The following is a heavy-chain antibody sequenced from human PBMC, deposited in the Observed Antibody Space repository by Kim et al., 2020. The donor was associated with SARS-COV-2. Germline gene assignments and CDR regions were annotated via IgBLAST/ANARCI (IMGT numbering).Heavy chain of an antibody. Sequence: GGSLRLSCAASGFTFDDYVMHWVRQAPGKGLEWVSGISWNSGSIGYADSVKGRFTISRDNAKNSLYLQMNSLRAEDTALYYCAKDLYGSGSYYYYYYGM. J-gene: IGHJ6*01. V-gene: IGHV3-9*01. CDR3: AKDLYGSGSYYYYYYGM. CDR1: GFTFDDYV. D-gene: IGHD3-10*01. CDR2: ISWNSGSI.